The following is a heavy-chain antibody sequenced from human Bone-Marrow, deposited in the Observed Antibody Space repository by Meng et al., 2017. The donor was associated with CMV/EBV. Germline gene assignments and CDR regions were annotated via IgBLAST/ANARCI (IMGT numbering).Heavy chain of an antibody. CDR1: GFTFSSSW. Sequence: GGSLRLSCAASGFTFSSSWMHWVRQAPGKGLVWVSHINSDGSDTKYADSVKGRFTISRDNAKNTLYLQMNTLRAEDTAVYYCVKGGHLGDYWGQGPLVTVSS. J-gene: IGHJ4*02. CDR2: INSDGSDT. V-gene: IGHV3-74*03. D-gene: IGHD3-10*01. CDR3: VKGGHLGDY.